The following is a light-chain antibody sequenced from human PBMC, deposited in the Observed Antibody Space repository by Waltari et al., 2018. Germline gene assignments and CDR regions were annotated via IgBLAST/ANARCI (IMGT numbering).Light chain of an antibody. Sequence: EIVMTQSPATLSVSLGDRATLSCRASQSVGSSLAWCQQKAGQAPRLLIYSASTSATGVPARFSGSGSGTEFTLTISSLQSDDFAAYYCQQYNNWPKTFGQGTKVEIK. V-gene: IGKV3-15*01. CDR1: QSVGSS. CDR2: SAS. J-gene: IGKJ1*01. CDR3: QQYNNWPKT.